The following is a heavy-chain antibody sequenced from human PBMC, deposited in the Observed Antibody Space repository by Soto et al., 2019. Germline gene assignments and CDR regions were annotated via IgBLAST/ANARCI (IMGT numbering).Heavy chain of an antibody. CDR1: GFTFSKAW. J-gene: IGHJ4*02. D-gene: IGHD2-15*01. Sequence: GGSLRLSCAASGFTFSKAWMNWVRQAPGKGLEWVGRIKSKADGGTTDYAAPMKGRFTISRDDSKNTLYLQMNSLKTEDTAVYYCITAPREVVAVNWGQGTLVIASS. CDR3: ITAPREVVAVN. V-gene: IGHV3-15*01. CDR2: IKSKADGGTT.